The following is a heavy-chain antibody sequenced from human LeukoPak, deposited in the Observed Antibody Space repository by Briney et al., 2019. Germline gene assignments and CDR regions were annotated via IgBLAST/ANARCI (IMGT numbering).Heavy chain of an antibody. CDR3: ARAGYYYDSSGYYPDY. V-gene: IGHV1-2*02. CDR2: INPNSGGT. D-gene: IGHD3-22*01. Sequence: ASVKVSCKASGYTFTGYYMHWVRQAPGQGLEWMGWINPNSGGTNYAQKFQGRVTMTRDTSISTAYMELSRLRSEDTAVYYCARAGYYYDSSGYYPDYWGQGTLVTVSS. J-gene: IGHJ4*02. CDR1: GYTFTGYY.